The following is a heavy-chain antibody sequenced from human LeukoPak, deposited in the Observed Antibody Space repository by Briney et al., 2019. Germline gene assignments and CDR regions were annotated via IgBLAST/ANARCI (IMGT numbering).Heavy chain of an antibody. CDR2: ISSSSSYI. J-gene: IGHJ4*02. CDR3: AAHSSGSWSGY. V-gene: IGHV3-21*01. D-gene: IGHD6-19*01. Sequence: GGSLRLSCSASGFTFNSYVMTWVRQAPGKGLEWVSSISSSSSYIYYADSVKGRFTISRDNAKNSLYLQMNSLRAEDTAVYYCAAHSSGSWSGYWGQGTLVTVSS. CDR1: GFTFNSYV.